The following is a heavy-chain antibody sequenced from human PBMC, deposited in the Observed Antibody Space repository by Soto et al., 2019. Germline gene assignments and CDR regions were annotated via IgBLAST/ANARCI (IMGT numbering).Heavy chain of an antibody. V-gene: IGHV1-8*01. CDR3: ARSDRDFDWYHKWFDP. CDR1: GYTFTSYD. J-gene: IGHJ5*02. CDR2: MNPNSGNT. Sequence: QVQLVQSGAEVKKPGASVKVSCKASGYTFTSYDINWVRQATGQGLEWMGWMNPNSGNTGYAQKFQGRVTMTRNTSISTAYMELSSLSSEDTAVYYCARSDRDFDWYHKWFDPWGQGTLVTVSS. D-gene: IGHD3-9*01.